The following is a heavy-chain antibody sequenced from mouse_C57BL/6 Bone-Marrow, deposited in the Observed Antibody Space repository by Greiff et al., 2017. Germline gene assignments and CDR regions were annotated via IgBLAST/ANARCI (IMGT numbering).Heavy chain of an antibody. V-gene: IGHV1-26*01. CDR1: GYTFTDYY. CDR2: INPNNGGT. D-gene: IGHD1-1*01. Sequence: VQLQQSGPELVKPGASVKISCKASGYTFTDYYMNWVKQSHGKSLEWIGDINPNNGGTSYNQKFKGKATLTVDKSSSTAYMELRSLTSEDSAVYYCARKRGLLRSYYFDYWGQGTTLTVSS. J-gene: IGHJ2*01. CDR3: ARKRGLLRSYYFDY.